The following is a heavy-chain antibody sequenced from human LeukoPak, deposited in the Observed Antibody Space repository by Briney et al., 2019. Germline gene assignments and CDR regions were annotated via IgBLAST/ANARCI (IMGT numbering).Heavy chain of an antibody. Sequence: GGSLRLSSATSGFTFSSYTMTWVRPAPGKGLDWVSSITTSGSYIYYADSVKGRFTISRDNAKNSLYLQMNSLRAEDTAVYYCARGVGECSDISCNPPYWGQGTLVTVSS. D-gene: IGHD2-2*01. J-gene: IGHJ4*02. CDR2: ITTSGSYI. CDR1: GFTFSSYT. V-gene: IGHV3-21*01. CDR3: ARGVGECSDISCNPPY.